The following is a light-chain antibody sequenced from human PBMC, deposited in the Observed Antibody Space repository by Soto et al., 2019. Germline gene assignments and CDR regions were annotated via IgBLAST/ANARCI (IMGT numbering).Light chain of an antibody. Sequence: EIVLSQSPGTLSLSPGERATLSCRASQSVSSSYLAWYQQIPGQAPRLFIYGASSRATGIPDRFSGSGSGTDFTLTISRLEPEDFAVYFCQQYGSSSWTFGQGTKVDIK. CDR3: QQYGSSSWT. CDR1: QSVSSSY. CDR2: GAS. J-gene: IGKJ1*01. V-gene: IGKV3-20*01.